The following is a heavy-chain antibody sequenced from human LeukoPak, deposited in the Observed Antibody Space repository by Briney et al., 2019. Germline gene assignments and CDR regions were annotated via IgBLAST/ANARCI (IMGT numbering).Heavy chain of an antibody. CDR1: GGSLSSYY. Sequence: SETLCLTCTVSGGSLSSYYWSWIRQPPGKGLEWIGYIYYSGSTNYNPSLKSRVTISVDTSKNHFSLKLSSVTAADTAVYYCARDFNGWSLDYWGQGTLVTVSS. CDR3: ARDFNGWSLDY. J-gene: IGHJ4*02. CDR2: IYYSGST. D-gene: IGHD2-8*01. V-gene: IGHV4-59*01.